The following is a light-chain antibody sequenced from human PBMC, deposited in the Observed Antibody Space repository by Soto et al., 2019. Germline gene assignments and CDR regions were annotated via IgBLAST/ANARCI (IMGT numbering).Light chain of an antibody. Sequence: QSALTQPASVSGSPGQSITLSCTGTSSDIGAYNFVSWYQQHPGKAPKLMLYDVNIRPSGVSNRFSGSKSVNTASLTISGLQAEDEADYYCTSWTTSTTMIFGGGTKLTVL. J-gene: IGLJ2*01. CDR2: DVN. CDR3: TSWTTSTTMI. CDR1: SSDIGAYNF. V-gene: IGLV2-14*03.